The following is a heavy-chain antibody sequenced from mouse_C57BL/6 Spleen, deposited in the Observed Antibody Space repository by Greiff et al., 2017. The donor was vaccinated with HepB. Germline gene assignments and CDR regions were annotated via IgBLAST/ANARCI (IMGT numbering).Heavy chain of an antibody. V-gene: IGHV1-50*01. J-gene: IGHJ1*03. CDR1: GYTFTSYW. CDR2: IDPSDSYT. CDR3: ARRGYGGWYFDV. Sequence: QVQLQQSGAELVKPGASVKLSCKASGYTFTSYWMQWVKQRPGQGLEWIGEIDPSDSYTNYNQKFKGKATLTVDTSSSTAYMQLSSLTSEDSAVYYGARRGYGGWYFDVWGTGTTVTVSS. D-gene: IGHD1-1*01.